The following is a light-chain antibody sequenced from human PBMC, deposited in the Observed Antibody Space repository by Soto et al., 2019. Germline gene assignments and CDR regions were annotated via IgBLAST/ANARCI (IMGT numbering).Light chain of an antibody. V-gene: IGLV2-8*01. CDR1: SRDIGGYDF. J-gene: IGLJ2*01. Sequence: QSVLTQPSSASGSPGQSVTISCTGTSRDIGGYDFVSWYQQHPGKAPKLLIYDVIKRPSGVPDRFSGSKSGNTASLTVSGLQTDDEADYYCSSYGGSNNLLFGGGTKLTVL. CDR2: DVI. CDR3: SSYGGSNNLL.